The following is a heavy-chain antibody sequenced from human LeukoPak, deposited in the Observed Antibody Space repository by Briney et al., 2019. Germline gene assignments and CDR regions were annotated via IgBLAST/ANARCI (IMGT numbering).Heavy chain of an antibody. J-gene: IGHJ4*02. CDR3: SKDKTSGTYFDY. Sequence: PGRSLRLSCAASGFTFSNYDMSWVRQAPGKGLEWVSAVSGSGGSTYYADSVKGRFTVSRDNSKNTLYLQVNSLRAEDTAVYHCSKDKTSGTYFDYWGQGAPVTVSS. D-gene: IGHD1-26*01. CDR2: VSGSGGST. CDR1: GFTFSNYD. V-gene: IGHV3-23*01.